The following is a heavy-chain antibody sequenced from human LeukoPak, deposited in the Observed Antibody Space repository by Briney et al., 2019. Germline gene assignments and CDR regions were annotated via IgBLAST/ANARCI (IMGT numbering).Heavy chain of an antibody. Sequence: GGSLRLSCAASGFTFDDYTMHWVRHAPGKGLEWVSLISWDGGSTYYADSVKGRFTISRDNSKNSLYLQMNSLRTEDTALYYCAKGASSGWYAPDYWGQGTLVTVSS. D-gene: IGHD6-19*01. V-gene: IGHV3-43*01. CDR2: ISWDGGST. CDR1: GFTFDDYT. CDR3: AKGASSGWYAPDY. J-gene: IGHJ4*02.